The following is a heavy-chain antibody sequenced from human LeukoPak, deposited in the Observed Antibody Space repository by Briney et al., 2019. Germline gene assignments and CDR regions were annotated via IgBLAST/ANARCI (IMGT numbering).Heavy chain of an antibody. V-gene: IGHV3-23*01. Sequence: PGGSLRLSCAASGFTLSTYAMSWVRQTPGKGLEWVAATSSSDAGTYHADSVRGRFTISRDNSKNTLYLQMNSLRAEDTAVYYCARNSGWHYYYYYMDVWGKGTTVTISS. CDR1: GFTLSTYA. CDR3: ARNSGWHYYYYYMDV. D-gene: IGHD6-19*01. J-gene: IGHJ6*03. CDR2: TSSSDAGT.